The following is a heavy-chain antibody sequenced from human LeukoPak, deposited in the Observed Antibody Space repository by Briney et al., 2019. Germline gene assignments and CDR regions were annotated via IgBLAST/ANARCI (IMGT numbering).Heavy chain of an antibody. Sequence: GGSLRLSCAASGFTFSSYSMNWVRQAPGKGLEWVSYISSSSSTIYYADSVKGRFTISRDNAKNSLYLQMNSLRDEDTAVYYCAKELFSSDYIWGSYYHQFDYWGQGTLVTVSS. D-gene: IGHD3-16*01. CDR1: GFTFSSYS. CDR2: ISSSSSTI. J-gene: IGHJ4*02. V-gene: IGHV3-48*02. CDR3: AKELFSSDYIWGSYYHQFDY.